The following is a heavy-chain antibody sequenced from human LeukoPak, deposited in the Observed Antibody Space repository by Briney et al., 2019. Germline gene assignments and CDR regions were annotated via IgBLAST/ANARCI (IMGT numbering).Heavy chain of an antibody. CDR1: GYTFTGYY. CDR2: ISAYNGNT. J-gene: IGHJ4*02. D-gene: IGHD3-3*01. V-gene: IGHV1-18*04. CDR3: ARAILTIFGVVTHFDY. Sequence: ASVKVSCKASGYTFTGYYMHWVRQAPGQGLEWMGWISAYNGNTNYAQKLQGRVTMTTDTSTSTAYMELRSLRSDDTAVYYCARAILTIFGVVTHFDYWGQGTLVTVSS.